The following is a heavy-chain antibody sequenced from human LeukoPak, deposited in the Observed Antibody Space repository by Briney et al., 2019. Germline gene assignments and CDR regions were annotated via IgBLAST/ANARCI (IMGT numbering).Heavy chain of an antibody. CDR2: ISYDGSNK. D-gene: IGHD5-18*01. CDR1: GFTFSSYA. CDR3: ARGGSHGNFDY. J-gene: IGHJ4*02. Sequence: GGSLRLSCAASGFTFSSYAMHWVRQAPGKGLEWVAVISYDGSNKYYADSVKGRFTISRDNSKNTLYLQMNSLRAEDTAVYYCARGGSHGNFDYWGQGTLVTVSS. V-gene: IGHV3-30*04.